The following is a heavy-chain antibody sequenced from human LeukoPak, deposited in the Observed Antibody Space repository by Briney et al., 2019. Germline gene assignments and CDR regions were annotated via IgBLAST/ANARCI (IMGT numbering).Heavy chain of an antibody. V-gene: IGHV1-2*02. Sequence: ASMKVSCKASGGTFSSYAISWVRQAPGQGLEWMGWINPNSGGTNYAQKFQGRVTMIRDTSISTAYMELNRLTSDDTAVYYCARESALEEQWLGGAFDIWGQGTMVTVSS. CDR2: INPNSGGT. D-gene: IGHD6-19*01. CDR1: GGTFSSYA. J-gene: IGHJ3*02. CDR3: ARESALEEQWLGGAFDI.